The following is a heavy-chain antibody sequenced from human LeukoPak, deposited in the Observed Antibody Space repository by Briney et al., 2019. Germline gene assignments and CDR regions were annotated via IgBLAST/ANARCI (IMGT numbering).Heavy chain of an antibody. V-gene: IGHV3-23*01. J-gene: IGHJ5*02. CDR1: GVTFSNYA. Sequence: PGGSLRLSCVVSGVTFSNYAMSWVRQAPGKGLEWISGISGSGDRTDQPDSVKGRFTISRDNSKNTLYLQMNSLRAEDTAVYYCAREEQWLETYNWFDPWGQGTLVTVSS. D-gene: IGHD6-19*01. CDR3: AREEQWLETYNWFDP. CDR2: ISGSGDRT.